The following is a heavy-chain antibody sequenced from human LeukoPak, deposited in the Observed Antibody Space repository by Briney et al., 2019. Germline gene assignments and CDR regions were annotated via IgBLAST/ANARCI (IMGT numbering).Heavy chain of an antibody. D-gene: IGHD6-19*01. J-gene: IGHJ4*02. CDR3: ASSGYSSGWYGDY. CDR1: GFTFSSYS. V-gene: IGHV3-7*01. Sequence: GGSLRLSCAASGFTFSSYSMNWVRQAPGKGLEWVANIKQDGSEKYYVDSVKGRFTISRDNAKNSLYLQMNSLRAEDTAVYYCASSGYSSGWYGDYWGQGTLVTVSS. CDR2: IKQDGSEK.